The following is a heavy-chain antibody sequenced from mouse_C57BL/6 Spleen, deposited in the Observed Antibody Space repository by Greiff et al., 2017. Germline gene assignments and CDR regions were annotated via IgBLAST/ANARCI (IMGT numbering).Heavy chain of an antibody. Sequence: VKLVESGAELVRPGASVTLSCKASGYTFTDYEMHWVKQTPVHGLEWIGAIDPETGGTAYNQKFKGKAILTADKSSSTAYMELRSLTSEDSAVYYCTRSRYYGSPYAMDYWGQGTSVTVSS. CDR3: TRSRYYGSPYAMDY. CDR2: IDPETGGT. V-gene: IGHV1-15*01. CDR1: GYTFTDYE. D-gene: IGHD1-1*01. J-gene: IGHJ4*01.